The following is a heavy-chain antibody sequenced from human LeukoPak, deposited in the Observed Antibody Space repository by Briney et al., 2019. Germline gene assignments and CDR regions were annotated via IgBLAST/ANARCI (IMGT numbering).Heavy chain of an antibody. Sequence: GGSLRLSCAASGFTFSRIWMSWVRQPPGKGLEWVANIKHDGSEKYYLDSVKGRFTISRDNAKNSLYLQMNSLRAEDTAVYFCATVGPSSAYDPGTNSPCDYWGQGTLVAVSS. D-gene: IGHD1-14*01. CDR3: ATVGPSSAYDPGTNSPCDY. CDR2: IKHDGSEK. V-gene: IGHV3-7*01. CDR1: GFTFSRIW. J-gene: IGHJ4*02.